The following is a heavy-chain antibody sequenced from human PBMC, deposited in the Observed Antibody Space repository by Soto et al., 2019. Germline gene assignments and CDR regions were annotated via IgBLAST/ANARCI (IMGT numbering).Heavy chain of an antibody. J-gene: IGHJ6*02. V-gene: IGHV1-46*01. D-gene: IGHD6-13*01. CDR2: INPSGGST. CDR3: ARESSSWYEYYYYGMDV. CDR1: GYTFTSYY. Sequence: ASVKVSCKASGYTFTSYYMHWVRQAPGQGLEWMGIINPSGGSTSYAQKFQGRVTMTGDTSTSTVYMELSSLRSEDTAVYYCARESSSWYEYYYYGMDVWGQGTTVTVSS.